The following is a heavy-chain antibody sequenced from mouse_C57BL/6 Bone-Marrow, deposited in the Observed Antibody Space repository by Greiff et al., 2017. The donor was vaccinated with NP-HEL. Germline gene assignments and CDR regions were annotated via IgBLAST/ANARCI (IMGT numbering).Heavy chain of an antibody. J-gene: IGHJ1*03. CDR3: ASFRRREGYFDV. V-gene: IGHV1-19*01. Sequence: VQLKESGPVLVKPGASVKMSCKASGYTFTDYYMNWVKQSHGKSLEWIGVINPYNGGTSYNQKFKGKATLTVDKSSSTAYMELNSLTSEDSAVYYCASFRRREGYFDVWGTGTTVTVSS. CDR2: INPYNGGT. CDR1: GYTFTDYY.